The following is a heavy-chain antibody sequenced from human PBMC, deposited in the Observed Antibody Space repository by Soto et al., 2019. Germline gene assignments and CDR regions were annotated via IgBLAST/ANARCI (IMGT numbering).Heavy chain of an antibody. Sequence: SETLSLTCAVYGGSFSGYYWSWIRQPPGKGLEWIGEINHSGSTNYNPSLKSRVTISVGTSKNQFSLKLSTVTAADTAVYYCARGSSGWTNFDYWGQGTLVTVSS. J-gene: IGHJ4*02. D-gene: IGHD6-19*01. CDR1: GGSFSGYY. CDR2: INHSGST. CDR3: ARGSSGWTNFDY. V-gene: IGHV4-34*01.